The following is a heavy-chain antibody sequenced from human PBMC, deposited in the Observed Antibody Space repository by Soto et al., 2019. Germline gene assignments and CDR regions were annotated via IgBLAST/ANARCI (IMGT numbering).Heavy chain of an antibody. J-gene: IGHJ3*02. CDR3: AAARTSDYDAFDI. CDR1: GFTFTSSA. Sequence: SVKVSCKASGFTFTSSAVQWVRQARGQRLEWIGWIVVGSGNTNYAQKFQERVTITRDMSTSTAYMELSSLRFEDTAVYYCAAARTSDYDAFDIWGQGTMVTVSS. V-gene: IGHV1-58*01. D-gene: IGHD4-17*01. CDR2: IVVGSGNT.